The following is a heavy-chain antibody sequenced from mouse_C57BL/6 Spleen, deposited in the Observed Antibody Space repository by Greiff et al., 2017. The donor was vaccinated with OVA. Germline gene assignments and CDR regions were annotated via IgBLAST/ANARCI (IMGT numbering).Heavy chain of an antibody. CDR3: ERSITTGDRYFEV. V-gene: IGHV1-72*01. CDR1: GYAFTSYW. Sequence: QVQLQQPGAELVKPGASVKLSCKASGYAFTSYWMHWVKQRPGRGLEWIGRIDPGSGGTKYNQKFKGKATLTVDKSSSTAYMQLSSLTSEDTAVYDCERSITTGDRYFEVWGTGTTVTVSS. J-gene: IGHJ1*03. D-gene: IGHD1-1*01. CDR2: IDPGSGGT.